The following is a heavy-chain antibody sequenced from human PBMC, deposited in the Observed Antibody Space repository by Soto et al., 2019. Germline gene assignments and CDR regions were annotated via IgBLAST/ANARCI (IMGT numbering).Heavy chain of an antibody. V-gene: IGHV3-53*02. CDR3: ARALPVAKGGFDP. J-gene: IGHJ5*02. D-gene: IGHD2-2*01. CDR1: GFTVSNTY. Sequence: EVQLVETGGGLIQPGGSLRLSCAASGFTVSNTYMTWVRQPPGKGLECVSVIYTAGGTNYADSVKGRFIISRDNSKNTLYLQMNSLGAEDTAVYYCARALPVAKGGFDPWGQGTLVTVSS. CDR2: IYTAGGT.